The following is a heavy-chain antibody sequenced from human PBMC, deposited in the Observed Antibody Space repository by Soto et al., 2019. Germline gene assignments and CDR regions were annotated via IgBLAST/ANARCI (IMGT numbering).Heavy chain of an antibody. Sequence: PVGSLRLSCAASGFTFSSYSMKWVRQAPGKGLEWVSYISSNSRTMFYADSVKGRFTISRDNAKNSLYLQMSSLGDEDTAVYYCARDLWTYWGQGALVTVSS. CDR1: GFTFSSYS. J-gene: IGHJ4*02. CDR3: ARDLWTY. D-gene: IGHD3-3*01. CDR2: ISSNSRTM. V-gene: IGHV3-48*02.